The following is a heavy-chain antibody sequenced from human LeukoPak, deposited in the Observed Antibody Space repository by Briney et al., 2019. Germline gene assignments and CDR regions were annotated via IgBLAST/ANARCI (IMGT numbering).Heavy chain of an antibody. Sequence: QPGGSLRLSCAASGFTFSSYAMHWVRQAPGKGLEWLALIWYDGQTKFYADSVKGRFTISRDNSGNTLFLHMTSLRVEDTAVYYCAREWGRIAVAGGPGYWGQGALVTVSS. D-gene: IGHD6-19*01. J-gene: IGHJ4*02. CDR1: GFTFSSYA. CDR3: AREWGRIAVAGGPGY. CDR2: IWYDGQTK. V-gene: IGHV3-33*08.